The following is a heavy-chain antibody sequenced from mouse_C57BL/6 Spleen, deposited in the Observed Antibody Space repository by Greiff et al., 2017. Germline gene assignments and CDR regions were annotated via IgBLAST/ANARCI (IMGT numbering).Heavy chain of an antibody. V-gene: IGHV10-1*01. CDR3: VRHAVYYGNYEGWYFDV. D-gene: IGHD2-1*01. J-gene: IGHJ1*03. CDR1: GFSFNTYA. Sequence: EVMLVESGGGLVQPKGSLKLSCAASGFSFNTYAMNWVRQAPGKGLEWVARIRSKSNNYATYYADSVKDRFTISRDDSESMLYLQMNNLKTEDTAMYYCVRHAVYYGNYEGWYFDVWGTGTTVTVSS. CDR2: IRSKSNNYAT.